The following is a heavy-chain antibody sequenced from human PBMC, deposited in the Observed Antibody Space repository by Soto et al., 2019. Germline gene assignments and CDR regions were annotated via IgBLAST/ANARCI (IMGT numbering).Heavy chain of an antibody. J-gene: IGHJ5*02. CDR3: VRSNWFDP. CDR1: GGSFSDYY. D-gene: IGHD2-8*01. Sequence: SETLSLTCAVYGGSFSDYYWSWIRQPPGKGLEWIGQISHSGSTNYSPSLKSRVTISADTSKSQFSLKLTSLTAADTALYYCVRSNWFDPWGQGTPVTVSS. CDR2: ISHSGST. V-gene: IGHV4-34*01.